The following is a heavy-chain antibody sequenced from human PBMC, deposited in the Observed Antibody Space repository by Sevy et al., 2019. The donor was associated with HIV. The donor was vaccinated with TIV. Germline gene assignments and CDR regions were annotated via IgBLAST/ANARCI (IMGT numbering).Heavy chain of an antibody. Sequence: GGSLRLSCAASGFTFSSYWMSWVRQAPGKGLEWVANIKQDGSEKYYVDSVKGRFTISRDNAKNSLYLQMNSLRAEDTAVYYCAREREGHYDFWSGYPAPFDYYYGMDVWGQGTTVTVSS. V-gene: IGHV3-7*01. CDR3: AREREGHYDFWSGYPAPFDYYYGMDV. D-gene: IGHD3-3*01. CDR1: GFTFSSYW. J-gene: IGHJ6*02. CDR2: IKQDGSEK.